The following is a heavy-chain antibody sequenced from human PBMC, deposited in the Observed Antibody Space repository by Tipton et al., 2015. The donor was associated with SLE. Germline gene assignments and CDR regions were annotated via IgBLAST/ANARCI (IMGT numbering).Heavy chain of an antibody. D-gene: IGHD3-3*01. V-gene: IGHV4-39*01. CDR2: IYYSGSA. J-gene: IGHJ4*02. CDR3: ARLGGYDFWSGFFDY. Sequence: TLSLTCSVSGGSISSRNYYWGWIRQPPGKGLEWIGSIYYSGSAYYNPSLKSRVTIKVDTSKNQFSLRLTSLTAADTAVYYCARLGGYDFWSGFFDYWGQGTLVTVSS. CDR1: GGSISSRNYY.